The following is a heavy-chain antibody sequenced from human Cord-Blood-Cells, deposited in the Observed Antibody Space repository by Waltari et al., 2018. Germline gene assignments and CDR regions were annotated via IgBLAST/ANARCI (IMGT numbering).Heavy chain of an antibody. CDR2: INHSGST. Sequence: QVQLQQWGAGLLKPSETLSLTCAVYGGSFSGYYWSWIRQPPGKGLEWIGEINHSGSTNYNPSLKSRVNISVDTSKNQFSLKLSSVTAADTAVYYCARGWGGHWYFDLWGRGTLVTVSS. V-gene: IGHV4-34*01. CDR3: ARGWGGHWYFDL. J-gene: IGHJ2*01. CDR1: GGSFSGYY. D-gene: IGHD7-27*01.